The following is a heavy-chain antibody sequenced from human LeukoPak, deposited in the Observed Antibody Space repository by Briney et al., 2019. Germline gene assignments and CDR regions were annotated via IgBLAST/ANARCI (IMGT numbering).Heavy chain of an antibody. D-gene: IGHD4-23*01. CDR2: IYYSGST. V-gene: IGHV4-59*08. Sequence: SETLSLTCTVTGVSITSYHWSWIRQPPGKGLEWIGYIYYSGSTNYDPSLKSRVTISVDTSKNQFSLKLSSVTAADTAVYYCARRKGTYGGMKDAFDIWGQGTMVTVSS. J-gene: IGHJ3*02. CDR3: ARRKGTYGGMKDAFDI. CDR1: GVSITSYH.